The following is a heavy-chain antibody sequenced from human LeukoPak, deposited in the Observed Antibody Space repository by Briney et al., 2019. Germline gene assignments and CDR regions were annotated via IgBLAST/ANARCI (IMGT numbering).Heavy chain of an antibody. Sequence: GGSLRLSCAASGFTFSSSAMSCVRLAAGKGLEWLSTFSGSSGSTYYADSVKGRFTISRDTSKNTLYLEMNSLRAEDTAVYYCAKPFRGLRIDYFDSWGQGTLVTVSS. CDR2: FSGSSGST. CDR3: AKPFRGLRIDYFDS. D-gene: IGHD1-26*01. J-gene: IGHJ4*02. CDR1: GFTFSSSA. V-gene: IGHV3-23*01.